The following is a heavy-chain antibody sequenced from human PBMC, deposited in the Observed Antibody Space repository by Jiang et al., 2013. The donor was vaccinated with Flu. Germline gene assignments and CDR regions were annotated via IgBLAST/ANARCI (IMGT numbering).Heavy chain of an antibody. V-gene: IGHV5-10-1*01. CDR3: ARHALGSSGWHYFDD. CDR1: GYSFTNYW. Sequence: GAEVKKPGESLTISCKTSGYSFTNYWITWVRQMPGKGLEWMGRIDPRSSYTSYSPSFQGHVTISVDKSITTAYLQWSSLEASDTAMYYCARHALGSSGWHYFDDWGQGTLVTVSS. CDR2: IDPRSSYT. J-gene: IGHJ4*02. D-gene: IGHD6-25*01.